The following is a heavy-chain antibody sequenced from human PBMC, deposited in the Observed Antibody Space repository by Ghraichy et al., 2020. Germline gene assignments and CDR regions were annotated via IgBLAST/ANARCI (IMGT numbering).Heavy chain of an antibody. V-gene: IGHV4-39*01. D-gene: IGHD5-12*01. J-gene: IGHJ2*01. CDR1: GGSISSSSYY. CDR3: ARLRWYFDL. CDR2: IYYSGST. Sequence: SETLSFTCTVSGGSISSSSYYWGWIRQPPGKGLEWIGSIYYSGSTYYNPSLKSRVTISVDTSKNQFSLKLSSVTAADTAVYYCARLRWYFDLWGRGTLVTVSS.